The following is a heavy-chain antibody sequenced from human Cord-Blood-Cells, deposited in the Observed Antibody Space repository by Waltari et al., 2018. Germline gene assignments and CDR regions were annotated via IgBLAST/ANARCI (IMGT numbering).Heavy chain of an antibody. J-gene: IGHJ4*02. CDR1: GYTFTGYY. D-gene: IGHD3-10*01. V-gene: IGHV1-2*02. CDR3: ARDRGEYYYGSGSMGY. CDR2: IKPNSGGT. Sequence: QVQLVQSGAEVKKPGASVKVSCKASGYTFTGYYMHRVRQAPGQGLEWMGWIKPNSGGTNYAQKFQGRVTMTRDTSISTAYMELSRLRSDDTAVYYCARDRGEYYYGSGSMGYWGQGTLVTVSS.